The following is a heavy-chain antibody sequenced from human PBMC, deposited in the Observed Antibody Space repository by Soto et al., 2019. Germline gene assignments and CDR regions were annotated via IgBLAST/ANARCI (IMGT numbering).Heavy chain of an antibody. CDR1: GGSISCYY. D-gene: IGHD3-10*01. V-gene: IGHV4-59*08. Sequence: SETLSLTCTVSGGSISCYYWSWIRQPPGKGLEWIGYIYYSGSTNYNPSLKSRVTISVDTSKNQFSLKLSSVTAADTAVYYCARSSLPVVRGVIWFDPWGQGTLVTVSS. CDR3: ARSSLPVVRGVIWFDP. CDR2: IYYSGST. J-gene: IGHJ5*02.